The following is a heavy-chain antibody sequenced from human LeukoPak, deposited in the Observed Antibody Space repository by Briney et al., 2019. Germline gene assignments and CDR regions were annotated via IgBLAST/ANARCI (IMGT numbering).Heavy chain of an antibody. J-gene: IGHJ4*02. CDR3: AKDWDDYGDYLPLDY. V-gene: IGHV3-11*05. Sequence: GGSLRLSCAASGFTFSDYYMSWIRQAPGKGLEWVSYISSSSSYTNYADSVKGRFTISRDNSKNTLYLQMTSLRAEDTAVYYCAKDWDDYGDYLPLDYWGQGTLVTVSS. CDR1: GFTFSDYY. D-gene: IGHD4-17*01. CDR2: ISSSSSYT.